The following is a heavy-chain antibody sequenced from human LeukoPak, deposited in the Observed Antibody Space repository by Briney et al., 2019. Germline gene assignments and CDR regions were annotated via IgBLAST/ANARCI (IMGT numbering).Heavy chain of an antibody. V-gene: IGHV3-7*02. CDR2: IKPDGSEI. Sequence: PGGSLRLSCAASGFXFSDSWMDWVRQAPGKGLEWVANIKPDGSEIYYVDAVKGRFTISRDNAKNSLYLQMNSLRAEDTAVYYCTRSLDYWGQGILVTVSS. CDR1: GFXFSDSW. D-gene: IGHD2-15*01. CDR3: TRSLDY. J-gene: IGHJ4*02.